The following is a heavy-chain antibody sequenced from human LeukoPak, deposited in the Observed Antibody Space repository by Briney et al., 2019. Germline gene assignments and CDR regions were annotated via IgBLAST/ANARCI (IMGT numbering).Heavy chain of an antibody. Sequence: SETLSLTCTVSGGSISSYYWSWIRQPPGKGLEWIGYMYYSGSTKYNPSLKSRVTISVDTSNNQFSLKLSSATAADTAAYYCARRNYCMDVWGQGTTVTVSS. V-gene: IGHV4-59*08. J-gene: IGHJ6*02. CDR2: MYYSGST. CDR3: ARRNYCMDV. CDR1: GGSISSYY.